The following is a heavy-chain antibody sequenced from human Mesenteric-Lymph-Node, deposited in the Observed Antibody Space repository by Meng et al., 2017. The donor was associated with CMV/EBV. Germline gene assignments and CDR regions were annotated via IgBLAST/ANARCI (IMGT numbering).Heavy chain of an antibody. J-gene: IGHJ3*01. D-gene: IGHD2-2*01. CDR2: ISWNSGSI. Sequence: SLKISCAASGFTFDDYAMHWVRQAPGKGLEWVSGISWNSGSIGYADSVRGRFTISRDNAQNSLHLQMNSLRVEDTATYYCARGYCSSPTCYAFGAFDVWGQGAMVTVSS. CDR3: ARGYCSSPTCYAFGAFDV. CDR1: GFTFDDYA. V-gene: IGHV3-9*01.